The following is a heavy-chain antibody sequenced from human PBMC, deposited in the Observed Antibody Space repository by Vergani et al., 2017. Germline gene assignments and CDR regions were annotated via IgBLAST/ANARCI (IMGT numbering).Heavy chain of an antibody. Sequence: QVQLQESGPGLVKPSQTLSLTCTVSGGSISSGSYYWSWIRQPAGKGLEWIGRIYTSGSTNYNPSLKSRVTISVDTSENQFSLKLSSVTAADTAVYYCARETGGSSSYNWFDPWGQGTLVTVSS. V-gene: IGHV4-61*02. CDR2: IYTSGST. CDR1: GGSISSGSYY. D-gene: IGHD2-2*01. J-gene: IGHJ5*02. CDR3: ARETGGSSSYNWFDP.